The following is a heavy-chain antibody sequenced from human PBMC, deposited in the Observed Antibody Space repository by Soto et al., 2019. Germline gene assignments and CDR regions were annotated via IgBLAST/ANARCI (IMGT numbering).Heavy chain of an antibody. J-gene: IGHJ6*02. V-gene: IGHV1-46*01. CDR3: ARARDMDV. Sequence: GASVKVSCKASGYTFTSYAMHWVRQAPGQGLEWMGIINPSVGSTTYAQNFQDRVTMTRDTSTTTVYMELSSLRSEDTAVYYCARARDMDVWGQGTTVTVSS. CDR2: INPSVGST. CDR1: GYTFTSYA.